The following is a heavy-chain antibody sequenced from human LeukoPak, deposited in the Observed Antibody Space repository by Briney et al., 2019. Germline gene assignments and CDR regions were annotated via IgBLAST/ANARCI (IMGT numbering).Heavy chain of an antibody. D-gene: IGHD3-9*01. CDR2: IIPILGIA. CDR1: GGTFSSYA. CDR3: ARDRRVDWLPDDAFDI. V-gene: IGHV1-69*04. J-gene: IGHJ3*02. Sequence: SVKVSCKASGGTFSSYAISWVRQAPGQGLEWMGRIIPILGIANYAQKFQGRDTITADKSTSTAYMELSSLRSEDTAVYYCARDRRVDWLPDDAFDIWGQGTMVTVSS.